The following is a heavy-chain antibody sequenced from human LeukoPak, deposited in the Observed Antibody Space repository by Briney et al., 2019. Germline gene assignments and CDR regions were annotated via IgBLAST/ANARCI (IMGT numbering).Heavy chain of an antibody. V-gene: IGHV4-59*08. J-gene: IGHJ3*02. Sequence: SETLSLTCTVSGGSISSYYWSWIRQPPGKGLEWIGYIYYSGSTNYNPSLKSRVTISVDTSKNQFSLKLSSVTAADTAVYYCARHSYYAVVVKAFDTWGQGTMVTVSS. CDR2: IYYSGST. CDR1: GGSISSYY. CDR3: ARHSYYAVVVKAFDT. D-gene: IGHD2-2*01.